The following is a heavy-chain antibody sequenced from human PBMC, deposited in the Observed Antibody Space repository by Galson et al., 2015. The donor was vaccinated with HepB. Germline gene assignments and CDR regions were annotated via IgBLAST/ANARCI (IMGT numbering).Heavy chain of an antibody. CDR2: INAGNGRT. J-gene: IGHJ4*02. CDR3: ARGRWVGHTLDYYFDS. Sequence: SVKVSCKASGYTFTDYAIHWVRQAPGQRLEWMGWINAGNGRTKYSQKFQGRLTITRDTSASTVYMELSSLRSEDTTEDTAAYYCARGRWVGHTLDYYFDSWGQGTLVTVSS. V-gene: IGHV1-3*01. D-gene: IGHD3-16*01. CDR1: GYTFTDYA.